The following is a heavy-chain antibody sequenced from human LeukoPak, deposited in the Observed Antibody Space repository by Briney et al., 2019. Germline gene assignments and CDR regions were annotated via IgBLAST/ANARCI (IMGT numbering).Heavy chain of an antibody. J-gene: IGHJ6*02. CDR1: GGSISSYY. D-gene: IGHD2-2*01. Sequence: SETLSLTCTVSGGSISSYYWSWIRQPPGKGLEWIGYIYYSGSTNYNPSLKSRVTISVDTSKNQFSLKLSSETAADTAVYYCARLPTSDYYYYGMDVWGQGTTVTVSS. V-gene: IGHV4-59*08. CDR2: IYYSGST. CDR3: ARLPTSDYYYYGMDV.